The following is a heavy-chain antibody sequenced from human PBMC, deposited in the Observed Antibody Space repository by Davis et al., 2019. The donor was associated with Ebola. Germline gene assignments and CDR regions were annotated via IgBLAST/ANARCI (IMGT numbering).Heavy chain of an antibody. D-gene: IGHD3-3*01. J-gene: IGHJ4*02. Sequence: GGSLRLSCAVSGLTFSNYWMSWVRQAPGKGPEWVAIIKQDGSEKDYVDSVKGRFTISRDNAKNSLFLHMNSLRAEDTAVYYCARAGNDFWSGYLTRWGQGTLVTVSS. CDR3: ARAGNDFWSGYLTR. CDR1: GLTFSNYW. CDR2: IKQDGSEK. V-gene: IGHV3-7*03.